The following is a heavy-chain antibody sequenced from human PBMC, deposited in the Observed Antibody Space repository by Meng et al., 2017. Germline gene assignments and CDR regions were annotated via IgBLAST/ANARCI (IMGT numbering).Heavy chain of an antibody. D-gene: IGHD3-22*01. CDR1: GYTFTGYY. CDR2: IIPIFGTA. CDR3: ARDYYDSSGYYDTDNFDY. Sequence: SVKVSCKASGYTFTGYYMHWVRQAPGQGLEWMGWIIPIFGTANYAQKFQGRVTITADKSTSTAYMELSSLRSEDTAVYYCARDYYDSSGYYDTDNFDYWGQGTLVTVSS. V-gene: IGHV1-69*06. J-gene: IGHJ4*02.